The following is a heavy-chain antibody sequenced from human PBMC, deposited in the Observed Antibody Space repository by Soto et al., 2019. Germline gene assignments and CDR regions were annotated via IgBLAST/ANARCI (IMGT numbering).Heavy chain of an antibody. Sequence: PSETLSLTCAVYGGSFSGYYWSWIRQPPGKGLEWIGEINHSGSTNYNPSLKSRVTISVDTSKNQFSLKLSSVTAADTAVYYCARVYPIVGATGGWFDPWGQGTLVTVS. J-gene: IGHJ5*02. CDR2: INHSGST. CDR3: ARVYPIVGATGGWFDP. D-gene: IGHD1-26*01. V-gene: IGHV4-34*01. CDR1: GGSFSGYY.